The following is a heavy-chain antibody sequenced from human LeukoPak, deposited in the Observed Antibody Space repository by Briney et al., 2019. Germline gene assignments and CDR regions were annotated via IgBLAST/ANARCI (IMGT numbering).Heavy chain of an antibody. J-gene: IGHJ4*02. V-gene: IGHV3-23*01. CDR2: ISGSGGST. D-gene: IGHD1-26*01. Sequence: GGSLRLSCAASGFTFSSYAMSWVRQAPGKGLEWVSAISGSGGSTYYADSVKGRFTISRDNSKNTLYLQMNSLRAEDTAVYYCAKDSDSGSYYLGYFDYWGQGTLVTVSS. CDR1: GFTFSSYA. CDR3: AKDSDSGSYYLGYFDY.